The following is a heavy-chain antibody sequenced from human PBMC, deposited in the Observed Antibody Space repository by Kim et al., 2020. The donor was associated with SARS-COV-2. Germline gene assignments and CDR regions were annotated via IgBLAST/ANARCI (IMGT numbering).Heavy chain of an antibody. V-gene: IGHV3-11*01. CDR2: ITDSGVNK. CDR1: GFIFSDYS. Sequence: GGSLRLSCAVSGFIFSDYSMSWIRQAPGKGLESISYITDSGVNKDYADSVKGRFTISRDNARNSLYLQMNSLRVEDTAVYYCARRAARVDYWGQGILVTVSS. J-gene: IGHJ4*02. CDR3: ARRAARVDY.